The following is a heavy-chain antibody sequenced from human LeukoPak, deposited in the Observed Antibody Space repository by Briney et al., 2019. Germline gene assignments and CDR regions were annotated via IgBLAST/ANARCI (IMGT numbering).Heavy chain of an antibody. CDR3: ARRTSHIAVAGDNWFDP. CDR2: IIPILGIA. J-gene: IGHJ5*02. D-gene: IGHD6-19*01. Sequence: GASVKVSCKASGGTFSSYAISWVRQAPGQGLEWMGRIIPILGIANYAQKFQGRVTITADKSISTAYLQWSSLKASDTAMYYCARRTSHIAVAGDNWFDPWGQGTLVTVSS. V-gene: IGHV1-69*04. CDR1: GGTFSSYA.